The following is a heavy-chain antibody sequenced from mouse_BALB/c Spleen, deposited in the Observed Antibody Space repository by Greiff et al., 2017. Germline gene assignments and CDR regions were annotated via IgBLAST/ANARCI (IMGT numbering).Heavy chain of an antibody. Sequence: EVKLMESGGGLVKPGGSLKLSCAASGFTFSSYTMSWVRQTPEKRLEWVATISSGGSYTYYPDSVKGRFTISRDNAKNTLYLQMSSLKSEDTAMYYCTRPTATGGLFAYWGQGTLVTVSA. D-gene: IGHD1-2*01. V-gene: IGHV5-6-4*01. CDR3: TRPTATGGLFAY. J-gene: IGHJ3*01. CDR2: ISSGGSYT. CDR1: GFTFSSYT.